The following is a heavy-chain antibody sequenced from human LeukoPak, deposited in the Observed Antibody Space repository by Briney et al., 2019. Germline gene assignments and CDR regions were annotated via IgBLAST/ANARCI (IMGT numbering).Heavy chain of an antibody. Sequence: SETLSLTCAVYGGSFSGYYWSWIRQPPGKGLEWIGEINHSGSTNYNPSLKSRVTISVDTSKNQFSLKLSSVTAADTAVYYCARWGYCSGGSCRPLDYWGQGTLVTVSS. CDR3: ARWGYCSGGSCRPLDY. CDR1: GGSFSGYY. V-gene: IGHV4-34*01. J-gene: IGHJ4*02. D-gene: IGHD2-15*01. CDR2: INHSGST.